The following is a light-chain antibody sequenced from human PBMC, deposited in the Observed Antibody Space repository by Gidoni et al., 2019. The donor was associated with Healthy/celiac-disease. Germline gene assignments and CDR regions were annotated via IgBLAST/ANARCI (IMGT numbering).Light chain of an antibody. Sequence: SSELTQDPAVSVALGQTVRITCQGDSPGRYYASWYQQKPGQAPVIVSYGKNNRPSGIPDRFSGSSSGNTASLTITGAQAEDEADYYCNSRDSSGNPHYVFGTGTKVTVL. V-gene: IGLV3-19*01. CDR3: NSRDSSGNPHYV. CDR1: SPGRYY. CDR2: GKN. J-gene: IGLJ1*01.